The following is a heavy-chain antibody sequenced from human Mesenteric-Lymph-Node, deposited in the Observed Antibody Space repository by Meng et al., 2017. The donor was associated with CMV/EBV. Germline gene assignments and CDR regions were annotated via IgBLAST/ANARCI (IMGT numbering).Heavy chain of an antibody. D-gene: IGHD3-10*01. CDR2: ISSSGSTI. CDR1: GFTFSSYE. Sequence: GESLKISCAASGFTFSSYEMNWVRQAPGKGLEWVSYISSSGSTIYYADSVKGRFTISRDNAKNSLFLQMNSLRAEDTAVYRCARGATMARGMDVWGQGTTVTVSS. V-gene: IGHV3-48*03. CDR3: ARGATMARGMDV. J-gene: IGHJ6*02.